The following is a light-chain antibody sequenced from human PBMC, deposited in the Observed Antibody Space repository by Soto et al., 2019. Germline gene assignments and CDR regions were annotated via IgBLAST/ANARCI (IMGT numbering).Light chain of an antibody. CDR2: QDS. Sequence: SYELTQPPSVSVSPGQTASITSSGDKLGDKYACWYQQKPGQSPVLVIYQDSKRPSGIPEGFSGSNSGNTATLTNSGTQAMDEADYYCQAWDSSTAVFGGGTKLTVL. CDR3: QAWDSSTAV. V-gene: IGLV3-1*01. CDR1: KLGDKY. J-gene: IGLJ3*02.